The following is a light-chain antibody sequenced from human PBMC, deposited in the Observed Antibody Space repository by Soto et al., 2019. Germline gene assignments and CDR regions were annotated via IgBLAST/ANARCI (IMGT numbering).Light chain of an antibody. CDR1: XXXIGSNF. CDR2: RNN. V-gene: IGLV1-47*01. Sequence: QSVLTXPPSASGTPGQGVTXXXSXXXXXIGSNFVYWYQHLPGTAPKLLLYRNNQRPSGVPDRFSGSKSGTSASLAISGLRSEDEADYFCAAWDDSLKVPVFGGGTQLTVL. J-gene: IGLJ7*01. CDR3: AAWDDSLKVPV.